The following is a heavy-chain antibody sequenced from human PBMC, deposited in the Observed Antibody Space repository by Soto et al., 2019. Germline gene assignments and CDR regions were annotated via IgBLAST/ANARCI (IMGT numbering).Heavy chain of an antibody. V-gene: IGHV3-23*01. D-gene: IGHD6-19*01. CDR2: ISGSGGSP. CDR3: AKEGTSGLYYFDY. Sequence: GGSLRLSCAASGFTFSNYAMNWVRQAPGKGLEWVSTISGSGGSPYYADSVKGWFTISRDNSKNTLYLQMNSLRAGDSAIYYCAKEGTSGLYYFDYWGQGTLVTAPQ. CDR1: GFTFSNYA. J-gene: IGHJ4*02.